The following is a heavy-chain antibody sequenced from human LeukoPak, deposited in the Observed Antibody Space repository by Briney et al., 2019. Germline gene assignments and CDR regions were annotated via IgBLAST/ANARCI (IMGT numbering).Heavy chain of an antibody. CDR2: ISSSSSYI. CDR3: AKPLYSYAPFDY. V-gene: IGHV3-21*01. CDR1: GFIFSSYA. J-gene: IGHJ4*02. D-gene: IGHD5-18*01. Sequence: GGSLRLSCAASGFIFSSYAMSWVRQAPGKGLEWVSSISSSSSYIYYADSVKGRFTISRDNAKNSLYLQMNSLRAEDTAVYYCAKPLYSYAPFDYWGQGTLVTVSS.